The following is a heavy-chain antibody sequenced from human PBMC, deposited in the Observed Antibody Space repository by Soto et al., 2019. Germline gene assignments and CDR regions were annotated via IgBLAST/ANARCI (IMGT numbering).Heavy chain of an antibody. CDR3: ATWRTYRGSYCFDY. CDR2: IIPMYDSA. J-gene: IGHJ4*02. V-gene: IGHV1-69*06. D-gene: IGHD1-26*01. Sequence: QVQLVHSGAELKKPGSSVNVSCAASGGTCKTYTINWVRQAPGQGLEWIGQIIPMYDSANYAQRFQGRVTISADKSTNIAYMELSGLRSEDTALYYCATWRTYRGSYCFDYWGQGTLVSVSS. CDR1: GGTCKTYT.